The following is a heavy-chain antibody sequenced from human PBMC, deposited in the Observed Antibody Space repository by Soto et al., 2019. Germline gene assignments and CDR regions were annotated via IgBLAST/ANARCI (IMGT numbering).Heavy chain of an antibody. CDR2: ISGSGGST. J-gene: IGHJ5*02. CDR1: GFTFSSYA. V-gene: IGHV3-23*01. Sequence: HPGGSLRLSCAASGFTFSSYAMSWVRQAPGKGLEWVSAISGSGGSTYYADSVKGRFTLSRDNSKNTLYLQMNSLRAEDTAVYYCAKSALLWFGESPPVYWFDPWGQGTLVTVSS. CDR3: AKSALLWFGESPPVYWFDP. D-gene: IGHD3-10*01.